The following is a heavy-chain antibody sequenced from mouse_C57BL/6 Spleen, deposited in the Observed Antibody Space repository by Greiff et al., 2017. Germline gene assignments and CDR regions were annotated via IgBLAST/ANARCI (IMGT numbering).Heavy chain of an antibody. CDR3: ARPLFYGSSSYWYFDV. CDR2: IDPSDSYT. V-gene: IGHV1-59*01. CDR1: GYTFTSYW. Sequence: VQLQQPGAELVRPGTSVKLSCKASGYTFTSYWMHWVKQRPGQGLEWIGVIDPSDSYTNYNQKFKGKATLTVDTSSSTAYMQLSSLTSEDSAVYYCARPLFYGSSSYWYFDVWGTGTTVTVSS. J-gene: IGHJ1*03. D-gene: IGHD1-1*01.